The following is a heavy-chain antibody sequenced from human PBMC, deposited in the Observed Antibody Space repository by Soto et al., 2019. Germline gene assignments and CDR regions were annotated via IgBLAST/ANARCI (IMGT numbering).Heavy chain of an antibody. Sequence: SVKVSCKASGGTFSSYTISWVLQAPGQGLEWMGRIIPILGIANYAQKFQGRVTITADKSTSTAYMELSSLRSEDTAVYYCACIAAAGGSGVWFDPWSQGTLVTVSS. CDR2: IIPILGIA. CDR3: ACIAAAGGSGVWFDP. D-gene: IGHD6-13*01. CDR1: GGTFSSYT. J-gene: IGHJ5*02. V-gene: IGHV1-69*02.